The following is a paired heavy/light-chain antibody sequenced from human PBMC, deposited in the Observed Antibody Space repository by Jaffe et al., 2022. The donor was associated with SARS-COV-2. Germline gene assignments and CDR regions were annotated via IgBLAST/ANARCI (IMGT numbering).Light chain of an antibody. CDR1: QSVSSSY. Sequence: EIVLTQSPGTLSLSPGERATLSCRASQSVSSSYLAWYQQKPGQAPRLLIYGASSRATGIPDRFSGSGSGTDFTLTISRLEPEDFAVYYCQQYGSSPTFGQGTKVEIK. V-gene: IGKV3-20*01. CDR3: QQYGSSPT. J-gene: IGKJ1*01. CDR2: GAS.
Heavy chain of an antibody. CDR1: GFTFSSYS. CDR2: ISSSSSYI. V-gene: IGHV3-21*01. CDR3: ARDLLLRMTTVITGYFDY. Sequence: EVQLVESGGGLVKPGGSLRLSCAASGFTFSSYSMNWVRQAPGKGLEWVSSISSSSSYIYYADSVKGRFTISRDNAKNSLYLQMNSLRAEDTAVYYCARDLLLRMTTVITGYFDYWGQGTLVTVSS. D-gene: IGHD4-17*01. J-gene: IGHJ4*02.